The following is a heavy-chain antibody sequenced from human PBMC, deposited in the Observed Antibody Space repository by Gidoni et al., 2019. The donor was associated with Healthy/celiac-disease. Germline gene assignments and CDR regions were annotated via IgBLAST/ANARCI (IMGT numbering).Heavy chain of an antibody. J-gene: IGHJ4*02. CDR2: IWYDGSNK. Sequence: QVQLVESGGGVVQPGRSLRLSCAASGFTFSSYGMHWVRQAPGKGLEWVAVIWYDGSNKYYADSVKGRFTISRDNSKNTLYLQMNSLRAEDTAVYYCAREGNPGIAVAWDYWGQGTLVTVSS. CDR1: GFTFSSYG. V-gene: IGHV3-33*01. D-gene: IGHD6-19*01. CDR3: AREGNPGIAVAWDY.